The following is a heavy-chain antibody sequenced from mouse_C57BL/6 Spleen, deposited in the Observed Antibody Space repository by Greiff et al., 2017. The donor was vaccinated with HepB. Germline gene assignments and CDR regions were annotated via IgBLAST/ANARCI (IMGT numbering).Heavy chain of an antibody. Sequence: EVKLQESGTVLARPGASVKMSCKTSGYTFTSYWMHWVKQRPGQGLEWIGAIYPGNSDTSYNQKFKGKAKLTAVTSASTAYMELSSLTNEDSAVYDWTRYDYDGPPFDYWGQGTTLTVSA. V-gene: IGHV1-5*01. J-gene: IGHJ2*01. CDR3: TRYDYDGPPFDY. CDR2: IYPGNSDT. CDR1: GYTFTSYW. D-gene: IGHD2-4*01.